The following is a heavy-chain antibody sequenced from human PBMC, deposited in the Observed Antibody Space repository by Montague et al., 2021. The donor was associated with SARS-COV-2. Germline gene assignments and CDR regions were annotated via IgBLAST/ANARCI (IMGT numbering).Heavy chain of an antibody. D-gene: IGHD2-2*01. J-gene: IGHJ6*02. V-gene: IGHV4-38-2*02. CDR1: HYSITYAYY. Sequence: SETLSLTGTVSHYSITYAYYWGWVRQPPGKGLEWIGNIWHGGSTYYNPSLKSRVTISVDTSKNQFSLKLTSVAAADTAVYYCARTSQYCDTTSCYLPNAMDVWGQGTTVTVSS. CDR3: ARTSQYCDTTSCYLPNAMDV. CDR2: IWHGGST.